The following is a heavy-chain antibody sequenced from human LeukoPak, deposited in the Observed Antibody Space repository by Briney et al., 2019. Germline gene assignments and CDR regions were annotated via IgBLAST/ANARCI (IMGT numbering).Heavy chain of an antibody. D-gene: IGHD4-17*01. CDR1: GGSISSGSYY. CDR2: IYTSGST. Sequence: SETLSLTCTVSGGSISSGSYYWSWIRQPAGKGLEWIGRIYTSGSTNYNPSLKSRVTISVDTSKNQSSLKLSSVTAADTAVYYCARVAVTTVDYWGQGTLVTVSS. CDR3: ARVAVTTVDY. V-gene: IGHV4-61*02. J-gene: IGHJ4*02.